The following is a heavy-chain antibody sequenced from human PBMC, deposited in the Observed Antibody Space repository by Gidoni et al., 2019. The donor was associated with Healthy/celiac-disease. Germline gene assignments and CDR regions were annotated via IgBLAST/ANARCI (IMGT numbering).Heavy chain of an antibody. D-gene: IGHD3-10*01. Sequence: EVQLVESGGGLVKPGGSLRLSCAASGFNFSTYSMNWVRQAPGKGLEWVSSISSSSSYIYHADSLKGRFTISRDNTKNSLYLQMNSLRAEDTAVYYCARGSRWLDPWGQGTLVTVSS. CDR1: GFNFSTYS. V-gene: IGHV3-21*01. CDR3: ARGSRWLDP. J-gene: IGHJ5*02. CDR2: ISSSSSYI.